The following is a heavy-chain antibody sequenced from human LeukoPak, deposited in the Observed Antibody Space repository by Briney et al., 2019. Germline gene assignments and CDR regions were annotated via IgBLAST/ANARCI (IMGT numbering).Heavy chain of an antibody. J-gene: IGHJ3*02. V-gene: IGHV3-74*01. D-gene: IGHD1-26*01. CDR3: ARGHSGSYQRNDAFDI. CDR1: GFTFSDYC. Sequence: PGGSLRLSCAASGFTFSDYCMTWIRQAPGKGLVWVSRINSDGSSTTYADSVKGRFTTSRDNAKNSLYLQMNSLRAEDTAVYYCARGHSGSYQRNDAFDIWGQGSMVTVSS. CDR2: INSDGSST.